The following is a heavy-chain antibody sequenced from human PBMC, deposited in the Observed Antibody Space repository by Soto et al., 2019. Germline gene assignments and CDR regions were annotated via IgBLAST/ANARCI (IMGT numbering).Heavy chain of an antibody. CDR3: ANPGGFGMDV. CDR1: GYNFATHW. CDR2: IFPGDAEA. D-gene: IGHD5-12*01. Sequence: ESLKISCQGSGYNFATHWIGWVRHKAGKGLEWMGIIFPGDAEARYSPSFQGHITISADKSISIAYLRWSSLKASDTGMYYCANPGGFGMDVWGQGTTVTVSS. J-gene: IGHJ6*02. V-gene: IGHV5-51*01.